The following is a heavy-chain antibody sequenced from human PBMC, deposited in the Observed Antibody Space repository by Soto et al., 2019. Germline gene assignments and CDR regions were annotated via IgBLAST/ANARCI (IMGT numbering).Heavy chain of an antibody. CDR1: GDSISSSTYF. CDR3: AHRKSGSYFRY. J-gene: IGHJ4*02. V-gene: IGHV4-39*07. D-gene: IGHD1-26*01. Sequence: PSETLSLTCTVSGDSISSSTYFWGWIRQPPGKGLEWIGSIDYSGTTYYNTSLRTRATISVDTSKNQFSLMLTNMDPVDTATYYCAHRKSGSYFRYWGPGTLVTVSS. CDR2: IDYSGTT.